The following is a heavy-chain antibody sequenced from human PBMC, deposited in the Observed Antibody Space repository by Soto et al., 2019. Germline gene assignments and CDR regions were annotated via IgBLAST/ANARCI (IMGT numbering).Heavy chain of an antibody. Sequence: EVQMVESGGGLVQPGGSLRLSCTASGFTFSNAWMNWVRQAPGKGLEWVGRIKSKVDGETIDYAAPVQGTFIISRADSKNTVYLQIDSLKSEDTAVYYCATGGYYFDYWGQGTVVTVSS. V-gene: IGHV3-15*07. J-gene: IGHJ4*02. CDR3: ATGGYYFDY. D-gene: IGHD3-10*01. CDR1: GFTFSNAW. CDR2: IKSKVDGETI.